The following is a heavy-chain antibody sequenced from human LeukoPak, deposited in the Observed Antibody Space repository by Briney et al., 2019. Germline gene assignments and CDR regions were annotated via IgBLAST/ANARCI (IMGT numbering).Heavy chain of an antibody. V-gene: IGHV3-23*01. D-gene: IGHD4-11*01. CDR2: INGNGAAT. Sequence: GGSLRLSCAGAGCRFSNYAFTWVRQAPGKGLDWVSAINGNGAATYYAESVKGRFTISRDNSKNTVFLQMNSLTPEDTAIYYCAKRGTTLTTADSWGQGTLVTVSS. CDR3: AKRGTTLTTADS. J-gene: IGHJ4*02. CDR1: GCRFSNYA.